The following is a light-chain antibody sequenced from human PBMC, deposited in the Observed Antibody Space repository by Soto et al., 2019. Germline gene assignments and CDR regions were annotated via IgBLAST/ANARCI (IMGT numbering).Light chain of an antibody. V-gene: IGLV1-40*01. J-gene: IGLJ2*01. CDR3: QSFDSSLNGAL. Sequence: QSVLTQPPSVSGAPGQSVTISCTGSSSNIGAGYGAHWYQQLPGAAPKLLIYDNTNRPSGVPDRFSGSKSGTSASLAITGLQADDEADYYCQSFDSSLNGALFGGGTKLTVL. CDR2: DNT. CDR1: SSNIGAGYG.